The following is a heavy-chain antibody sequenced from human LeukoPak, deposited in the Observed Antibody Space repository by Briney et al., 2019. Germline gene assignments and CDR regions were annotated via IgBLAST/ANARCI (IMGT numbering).Heavy chain of an antibody. V-gene: IGHV3-7*03. J-gene: IGHJ3*01. Sequence: GGSLRLSCVASGFTFGKYWMTWIRRAPGKGLEWVANIKEDESQKYYVGSVKGRFTISRDNTKSSVYLQMNSLRVEDTALYYCARGRAIDVWGQGTMVTVSS. CDR2: IKEDESQK. CDR3: ARGRAIDV. D-gene: IGHD3-10*01. CDR1: GFTFGKYW.